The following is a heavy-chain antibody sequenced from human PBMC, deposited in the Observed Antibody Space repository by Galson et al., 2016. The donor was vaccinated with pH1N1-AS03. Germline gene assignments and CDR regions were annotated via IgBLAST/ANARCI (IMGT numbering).Heavy chain of an antibody. CDR1: GFTFSTYA. V-gene: IGHV3-23*01. CDR3: ANPRASGTTMVTRLDY. Sequence: SLRLSCAASGFTFSTYAMSWVRQAPGKGLEWVSSISGADLSTYYADSVTGRFTVSRDNSKNTLYLQMTGLRAEDTAIYYCANPRASGTTMVTRLDYWGQGILVTVSS. J-gene: IGHJ4*02. CDR2: ISGADLST. D-gene: IGHD5-18*01.